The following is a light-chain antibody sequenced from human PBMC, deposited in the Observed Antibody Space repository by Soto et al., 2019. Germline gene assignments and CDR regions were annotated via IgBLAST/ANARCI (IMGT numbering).Light chain of an antibody. Sequence: DIQMTQSPSSLSASVGDRVTITCRASQSISSYLNWYQQKPGKAPKLLIYAASSLQSGVPSRFSGSGSGTDSTLTISSLQPEEFATYYCQQSYSTAPWTVGQET. CDR1: QSISSY. J-gene: IGKJ1*01. CDR3: QQSYSTAPWT. CDR2: AAS. V-gene: IGKV1-39*01.